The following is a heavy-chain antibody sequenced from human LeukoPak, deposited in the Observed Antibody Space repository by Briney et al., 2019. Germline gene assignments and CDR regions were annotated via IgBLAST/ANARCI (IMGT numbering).Heavy chain of an antibody. CDR3: IRDFRSADL. J-gene: IGHJ5*02. V-gene: IGHV3-74*01. Sequence: TGGSLRLSCVASGFTFSNYWMHWVRHPPGKGRVWVSRIYVDGRTTNYADSVKGRFTISRDNAKNTVYLEMNSLSVEDTATYYCIRDFRSADLWGQGTLVTVTS. CDR1: GFTFSNYW. CDR2: IYVDGRTT.